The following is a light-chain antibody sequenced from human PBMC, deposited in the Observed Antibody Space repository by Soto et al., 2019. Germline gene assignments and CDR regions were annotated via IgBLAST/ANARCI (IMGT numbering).Light chain of an antibody. J-gene: IGKJ2*01. V-gene: IGKV3-20*01. CDR3: QQYGSSLYT. CDR1: QSVSSSS. Sequence: EIVLTQSPGTLSLSPGETATLSCRASQSVSSSSLAWYQQKPGQAPRLLIYGASSRATGIPDRFSGSGSGTDFSLSISRLEPEDFAVYYCQQYGSSLYTFGQGTKLEIK. CDR2: GAS.